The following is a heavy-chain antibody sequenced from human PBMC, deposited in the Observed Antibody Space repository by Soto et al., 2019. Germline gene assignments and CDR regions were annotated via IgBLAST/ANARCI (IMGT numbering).Heavy chain of an antibody. V-gene: IGHV5-51*01. CDR3: ARRARGNWAFDY. Sequence: GESLKISCKCSGYSFTSYWIGCVRQMPGKGLEWMGIIYPGDSDTRYSSSFQGQVTISADKSISTAYLQWSSLKASDTAIYFCARRARGNWAFDYWGQGTLVTVS. CDR1: GYSFTSYW. J-gene: IGHJ4*02. D-gene: IGHD3-16*01. CDR2: IYPGDSDT.